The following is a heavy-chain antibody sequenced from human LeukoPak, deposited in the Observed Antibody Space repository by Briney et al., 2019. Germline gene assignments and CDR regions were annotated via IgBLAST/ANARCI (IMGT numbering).Heavy chain of an antibody. CDR3: ARAVGATNHLDY. V-gene: IGHV1-8*01. J-gene: IGHJ4*02. D-gene: IGHD1-26*01. CDR1: GYTFTSYE. Sequence: ASEKVSCKASGYTFTSYEINWVRQATGQGLEWMGWMNPNSGNTGSAQKFQGRLTMTRNKSISTAYMELSSLRSEDTAVYFCARAVGATNHLDYWGQGTLVTVSS. CDR2: MNPNSGNT.